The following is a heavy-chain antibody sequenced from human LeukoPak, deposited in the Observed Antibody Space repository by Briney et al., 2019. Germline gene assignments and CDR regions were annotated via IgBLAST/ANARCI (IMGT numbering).Heavy chain of an antibody. D-gene: IGHD3-9*01. J-gene: IGHJ3*02. CDR2: IYTSGST. V-gene: IGHV4-4*07. Sequence: SETLSLTCTVSGGSISSDYWSWIRQPAGKGLEWIGRIYTSGSTNYNPSLKSRVTMSVDTSKNQFSLKLSSVTAADTAVYYCARVGYDIFTDDAFYTWGQGTMVTVSS. CDR3: ARVGYDIFTDDAFYT. CDR1: GGSISSDY.